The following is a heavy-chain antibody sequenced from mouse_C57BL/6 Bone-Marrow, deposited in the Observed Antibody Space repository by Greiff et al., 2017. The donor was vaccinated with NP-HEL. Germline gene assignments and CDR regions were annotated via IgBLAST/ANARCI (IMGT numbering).Heavy chain of an antibody. CDR3: AREYGSSYGYFDV. Sequence: VQLQQSGAELVKPGASVKLSCKASGYTFTSYWMHWVKQRPGQGLEWIGMIHPNSGSTNYNEKFKSKATLTVDKSSSTAYMQLSSQTSEDSAVYYCAREYGSSYGYFDVWGTGTTVTVSS. CDR1: GYTFTSYW. CDR2: IHPNSGST. D-gene: IGHD1-1*01. J-gene: IGHJ1*03. V-gene: IGHV1-64*01.